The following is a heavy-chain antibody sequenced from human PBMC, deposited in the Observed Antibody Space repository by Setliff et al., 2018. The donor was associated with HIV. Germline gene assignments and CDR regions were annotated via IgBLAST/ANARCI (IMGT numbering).Heavy chain of an antibody. V-gene: IGHV4-38-2*01. Sequence: LSLPCAVSDYSLSSGFYWGWIRQPPGKGLEWIGSIYHTGRTYYNPSLKSRVTMSVDTSKNRFSLKLSSVTAADTAIFYCARHAGSGARDDAFDIWGQGPLVTVSS. CDR1: DYSLSSGFY. CDR3: ARHAGSGARDDAFDI. CDR2: IYHTGRT. J-gene: IGHJ3*02. D-gene: IGHD6-19*01.